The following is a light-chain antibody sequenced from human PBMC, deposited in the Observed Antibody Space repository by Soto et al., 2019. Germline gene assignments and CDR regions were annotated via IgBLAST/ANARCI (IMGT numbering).Light chain of an antibody. J-gene: IGKJ1*01. CDR2: AAA. V-gene: IGKV1-39*01. Sequence: DIQMTQAPSSLSASVGDRVTITCRARQSISSYLNWYQQKPGKAPKLLIYAAASLQSGVPSRFSGSGSGTDFTLTISSLQPEDFATYYWQQSYSTPWTFGQGTKVEI. CDR1: QSISSY. CDR3: QQSYSTPWT.